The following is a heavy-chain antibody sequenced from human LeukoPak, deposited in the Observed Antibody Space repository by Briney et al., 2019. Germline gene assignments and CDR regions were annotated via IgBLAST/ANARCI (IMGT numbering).Heavy chain of an antibody. Sequence: PGGSLRLSCAASGFTFSSYGMHWVRQAPGKGLEWVAFIRYDGSNKYYADSVKGRFTISRDNAKNSLYLQMNSLRAEDTAVYYCARGGAVAGYKVDYWGQGTLVTVSS. V-gene: IGHV3-30*02. CDR2: IRYDGSNK. CDR1: GFTFSSYG. J-gene: IGHJ4*02. CDR3: ARGGAVAGYKVDY. D-gene: IGHD6-19*01.